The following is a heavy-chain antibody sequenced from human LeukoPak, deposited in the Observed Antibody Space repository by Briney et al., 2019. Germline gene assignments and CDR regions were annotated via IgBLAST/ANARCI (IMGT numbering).Heavy chain of an antibody. V-gene: IGHV1-8*01. CDR3: ARPRACFGESYYYYGMDV. Sequence: ASVKVSCKASGYTFTSYDINWVRQSTGQGLEWMGWLNPNSGNTGYAQKFQGRVTMTRNTSISTAYMELSSLRSEDTAVYYCARPRACFGESYYYYGMDVWGQGTTVTVSS. CDR2: LNPNSGNT. D-gene: IGHD3-10*01. CDR1: GYTFTSYD. J-gene: IGHJ6*02.